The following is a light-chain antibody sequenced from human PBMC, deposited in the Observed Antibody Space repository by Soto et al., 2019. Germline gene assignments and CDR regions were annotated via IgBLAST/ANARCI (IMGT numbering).Light chain of an antibody. Sequence: DIQMTQSPSFLSASVGDRVTITCRASQGISNYLAWYQQKAGKVPKLLIYTASILQSGVPSRFSGSGSGTDFTLTISSLQPEDVATYYCQKYNSAPWTFGQGTKVEIK. CDR3: QKYNSAPWT. J-gene: IGKJ1*01. CDR2: TAS. CDR1: QGISNY. V-gene: IGKV1-27*01.